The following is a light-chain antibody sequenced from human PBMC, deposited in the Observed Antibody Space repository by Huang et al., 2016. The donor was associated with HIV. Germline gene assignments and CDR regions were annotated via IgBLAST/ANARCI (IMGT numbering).Light chain of an antibody. CDR1: QSLLHSNGFNY. CDR2: LGS. V-gene: IGKV2-28*01. Sequence: DIEMTQSPLSLPVTPGEPASISCRSSQSLLHSNGFNYLDWYLQKPGQSPQLLIYLGSNRASGVPDRFSGTGSGTDFTLKINRVEAEDVGIYYCMQALQTPPWTFGQGTKVEIK. CDR3: MQALQTPPWT. J-gene: IGKJ1*01.